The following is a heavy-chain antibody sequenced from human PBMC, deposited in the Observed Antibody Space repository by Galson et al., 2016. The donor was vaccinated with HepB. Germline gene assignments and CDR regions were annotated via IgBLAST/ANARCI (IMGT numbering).Heavy chain of an antibody. Sequence: SVKVSCKASGYTFTKYGITWVRQAPGQGLEWMGWISANTGDTNYAQKFQGRVTMTTDTSTTTAFMDLRSLRADDTAVYYRVLAVAGNFDYWGQGTLVTVSS. V-gene: IGHV1-18*01. J-gene: IGHJ4*02. CDR1: GYTFTKYG. CDR3: VLAVAGNFDY. CDR2: ISANTGDT. D-gene: IGHD6-19*01.